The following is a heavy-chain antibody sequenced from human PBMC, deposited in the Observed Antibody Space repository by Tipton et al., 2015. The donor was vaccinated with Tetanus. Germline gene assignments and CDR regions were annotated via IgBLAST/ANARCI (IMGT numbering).Heavy chain of an antibody. CDR1: GDSVSSGSYY. J-gene: IGHJ6*02. Sequence: TLSLTCTVSGDSVSSGSYYWSWIRQPPGKGLEWIGYIYYTGNTRYSPSLKSRVTISVDPSKNQFSLKLSSVTAADTAVYYCARHSAMPAAIVYYAMDVWGQGTTVTVSS. CDR2: IYYTGNT. D-gene: IGHD2-2*02. V-gene: IGHV4-61*01. CDR3: ARHSAMPAAIVYYAMDV.